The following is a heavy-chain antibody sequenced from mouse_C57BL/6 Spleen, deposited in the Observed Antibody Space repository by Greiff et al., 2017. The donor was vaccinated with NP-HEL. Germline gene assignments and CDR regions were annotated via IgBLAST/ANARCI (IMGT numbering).Heavy chain of an antibody. D-gene: IGHD2-1*01. Sequence: EVQLVESGPGLVKPSQSLSLTCSVTGYSITSGYYWNWIRQFPGNKLEWMGYISYDGSNNYNPSLKNRISITRDTSKNQFFLKLNSVTTEDTATYYCAREDGNYVDFDYWGQGTTFTVSS. CDR1: GYSITSGYY. V-gene: IGHV3-6*01. CDR2: ISYDGSN. CDR3: AREDGNYVDFDY. J-gene: IGHJ2*01.